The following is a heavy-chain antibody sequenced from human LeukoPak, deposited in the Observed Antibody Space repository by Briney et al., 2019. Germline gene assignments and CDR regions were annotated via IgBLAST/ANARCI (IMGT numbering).Heavy chain of an antibody. CDR3: ARNVDTAMVTDY. CDR2: IYYSGST. V-gene: IGHV4-59*01. J-gene: IGHJ4*02. CDR1: GGSISSYY. Sequence: PSETLSLTCTVSGGSISSYYWSWIRQPPGKGLEWIGYIYYSGSTNYNPSLKSRVTISVDTSKNQFSLKLSSVTAADTAVYYCARNVDTAMVTDYWGQGTLVTVSS. D-gene: IGHD5-18*01.